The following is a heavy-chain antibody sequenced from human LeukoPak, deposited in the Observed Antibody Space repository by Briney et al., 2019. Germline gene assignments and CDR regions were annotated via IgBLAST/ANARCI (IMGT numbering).Heavy chain of an antibody. J-gene: IGHJ4*02. D-gene: IGHD3-22*01. Sequence: PSETLSLTCAVYGGSFSGYYWSWIRQPPGKGLEWIGEINHSGSTNYNPSLKSRVTISVDTSKNQFSLKLSSVTAADTAVYYCARLYYDSSGSFDCWGQGTLVTVSS. V-gene: IGHV4-34*01. CDR2: INHSGST. CDR1: GGSFSGYY. CDR3: ARLYYDSSGSFDC.